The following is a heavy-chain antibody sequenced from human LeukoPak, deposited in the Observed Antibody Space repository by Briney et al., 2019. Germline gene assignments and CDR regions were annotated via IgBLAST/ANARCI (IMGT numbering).Heavy chain of an antibody. CDR2: MNPNSGNT. Sequence: ASVKVSCRASGYTFTSYDINWVRQATGQGLEWMGWMNPNSGNTGYAQKFQGRVTMTRNTSISTAYMELSSLRSEDTAVYYCVVVAATDGVGYWGQGTLVTVSS. V-gene: IGHV1-8*01. J-gene: IGHJ4*02. D-gene: IGHD2-15*01. CDR3: VVVAATDGVGY. CDR1: GYTFTSYD.